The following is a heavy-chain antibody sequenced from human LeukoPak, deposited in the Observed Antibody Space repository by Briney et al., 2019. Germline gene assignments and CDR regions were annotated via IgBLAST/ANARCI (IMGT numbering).Heavy chain of an antibody. D-gene: IGHD6-6*01. V-gene: IGHV3-74*01. CDR3: ARASSRYGDY. CDR1: GFTFSSYW. J-gene: IGHJ4*02. Sequence: GGSLRLSCAASGFTFSSYWMHWVRRAPGKGRGWVSRINSDGSSTSYADSVKGRFTISSDNAKNTLYLQMNSLRAEDTAVYYCARASSRYGDYWGQGTLVTVSS. CDR2: INSDGSST.